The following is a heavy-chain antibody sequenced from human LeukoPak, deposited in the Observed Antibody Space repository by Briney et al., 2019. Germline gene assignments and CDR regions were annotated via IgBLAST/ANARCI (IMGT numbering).Heavy chain of an antibody. D-gene: IGHD1-1*01. Sequence: GASVKVSCKASGYTFTSYDINWVRQAPGQGLEWMGWMNPNSGNTGYAQKFQGRVTMTRNTSISTAYMELSSLRSEDTAVYYCARAIGTTGTHDFDYWGQGTLVTVSS. CDR3: ARAIGTTGTHDFDY. CDR2: MNPNSGNT. J-gene: IGHJ4*02. V-gene: IGHV1-8*01. CDR1: GYTFTSYD.